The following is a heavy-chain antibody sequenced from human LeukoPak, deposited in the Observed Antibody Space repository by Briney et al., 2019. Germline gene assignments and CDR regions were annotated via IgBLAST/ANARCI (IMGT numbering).Heavy chain of an antibody. V-gene: IGHV4-59*01. CDR1: GGSISSYY. Sequence: SETLSLTCTVSGGSISSYYWSWIRQPPGKGLEWIGYIYYSGCTNHNPSLKSRFAISVDTFKNQFSLRLSSVAAADTAVDYCAREPYYYGSGRCFDYWGQGTLVTVSS. CDR3: AREPYYYGSGRCFDY. J-gene: IGHJ4*02. D-gene: IGHD3-10*01. CDR2: IYYSGCT.